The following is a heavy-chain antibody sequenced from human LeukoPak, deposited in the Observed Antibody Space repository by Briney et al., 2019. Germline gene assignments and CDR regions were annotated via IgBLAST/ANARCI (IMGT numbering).Heavy chain of an antibody. D-gene: IGHD4-17*01. J-gene: IGHJ4*02. V-gene: IGHV1-18*01. CDR2: ISPYNGNT. Sequence: ASVKVSCKASGYTFTSYGISWVRQAPGQGLEWMGWISPYNGNTNYAQKLQGRVTMTTDTSTSTAYMELRSLRSDDTAVYYCAREGHDYGDYTPDYWGQGTLVTVSS. CDR1: GYTFTSYG. CDR3: AREGHDYGDYTPDY.